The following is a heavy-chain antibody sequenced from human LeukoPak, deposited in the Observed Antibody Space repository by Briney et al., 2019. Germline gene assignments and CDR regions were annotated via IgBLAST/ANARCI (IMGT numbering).Heavy chain of an antibody. Sequence: GGSLRLSCAASGFIFSSYGMHWVRQAPGKGLEGVAFIRYDGSNKYYADSVKGRFTISRDNSKNTLYLQMNSLRAEDTAVYYCAKDRGYYESSGTDHDYWGQGTLVTVSS. CDR1: GFIFSSYG. V-gene: IGHV3-30*02. J-gene: IGHJ4*02. CDR2: IRYDGSNK. CDR3: AKDRGYYESSGTDHDY. D-gene: IGHD3-22*01.